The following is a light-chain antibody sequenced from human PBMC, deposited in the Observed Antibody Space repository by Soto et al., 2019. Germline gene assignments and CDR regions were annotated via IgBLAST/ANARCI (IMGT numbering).Light chain of an antibody. CDR3: ATWDDSLNGRV. J-gene: IGLJ3*02. Sequence: QSVLTQPPSASGTPGQRVSISCSGSDSNIGDNAVNWFQQLPGTAPKLLIYSNRQRPSGVPDRFSGSKSGTSASLAISGLQSEDEAVYFCATWDDSLNGRVFGGGTKLNVL. CDR2: SNR. CDR1: DSNIGDNA. V-gene: IGLV1-44*01.